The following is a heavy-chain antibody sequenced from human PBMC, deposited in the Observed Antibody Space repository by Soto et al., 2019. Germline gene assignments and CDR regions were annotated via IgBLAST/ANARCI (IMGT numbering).Heavy chain of an antibody. CDR2: VNDSGST. V-gene: IGHV4-34*01. Sequence: QVQLQQWGAGLLKPSETLSLTCAVYGGSFTGNYRSWIRQPPGKGLEWIGEVNDSGSTNFNPSLKSRVNISVDTSKKQFTLKLTSVTAADTAVYYCATDSATSYFGMDVWGHGTTVTVSS. D-gene: IGHD1-26*01. CDR3: ATDSATSYFGMDV. CDR1: GGSFTGNY. J-gene: IGHJ6*02.